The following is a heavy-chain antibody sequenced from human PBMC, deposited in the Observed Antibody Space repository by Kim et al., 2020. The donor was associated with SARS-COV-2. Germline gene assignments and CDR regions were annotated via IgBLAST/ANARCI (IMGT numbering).Heavy chain of an antibody. V-gene: IGHV4-59*01. D-gene: IGHD3-22*01. CDR3: ARQESGGVMIVAENWFDP. J-gene: IGHJ5*02. CDR2: IYYSGST. Sequence: SETLSLTCTVAGGSISSYYWSWIRQPPGKGLEWIGYIYYSGSTNYNPSLKSRVTISVDTSKNQFSLKLSSVTAADTAVYYCARQESGGVMIVAENWFDPWGQGTLVTVSS. CDR1: GGSISSYY.